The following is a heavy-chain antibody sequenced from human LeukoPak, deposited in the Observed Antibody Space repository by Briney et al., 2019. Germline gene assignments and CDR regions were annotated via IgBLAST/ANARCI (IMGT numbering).Heavy chain of an antibody. CDR2: IYYSGST. V-gene: IGHV4-59*01. J-gene: IGHJ3*02. CDR3: ARGDRDAFDI. D-gene: IGHD1-14*01. Sequence: SETLSLTCTVSGGFISSYYWSWIRQPPGKGLEWIGYIYYSGSTNYNPSLKSRVTISVDTSKNQFSLKLSSVTAADAAVYYCARGDRDAFDIWGQGSMVTVSS. CDR1: GGFISSYY.